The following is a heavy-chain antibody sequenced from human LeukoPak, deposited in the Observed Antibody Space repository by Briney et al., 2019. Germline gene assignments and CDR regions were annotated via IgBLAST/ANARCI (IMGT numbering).Heavy chain of an antibody. CDR1: GFTFSSYA. J-gene: IGHJ4*02. D-gene: IGHD5-12*01. CDR2: ISYDGSNK. V-gene: IGHV3-30*04. Sequence: GGSLRLSCAASGFTFSSYAMHWVRQAPRKGLEWVAVISYDGSNKYYADSVKGRFTISRDNSKNTLYLQMNSLRAEDTAVYYCARDQYSGYGWGYYFDYWGQGTLVTVSS. CDR3: ARDQYSGYGWGYYFDY.